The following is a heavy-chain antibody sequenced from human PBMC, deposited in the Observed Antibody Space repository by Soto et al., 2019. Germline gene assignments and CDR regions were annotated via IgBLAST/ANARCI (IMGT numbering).Heavy chain of an antibody. V-gene: IGHV4-61*01. J-gene: IGHJ6*02. CDR3: ARARVVGVAATHNAYYGMDV. Sequence: SETLSLTCTVSGDSVKSGTYYWSWIRQPPGKGLEWIGYIYNSGTTKYNPSLKSRVTISVDTSKNQFSLNLSSVTAADTAVYYCARARVVGVAATHNAYYGMDVWGQGTTVTVSS. D-gene: IGHD2-15*01. CDR2: IYNSGTT. CDR1: GDSVKSGTYY.